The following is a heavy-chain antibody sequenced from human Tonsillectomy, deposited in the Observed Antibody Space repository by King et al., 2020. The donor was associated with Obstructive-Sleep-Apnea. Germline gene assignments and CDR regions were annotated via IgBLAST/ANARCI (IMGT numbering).Heavy chain of an antibody. D-gene: IGHD3-16*02. Sequence: VQLVESGGGVVQPGRSLRLSCTASGFTFSGYPLHWVRQAPGKGLEWVAVISFDGSNKYYADSVKGRFTISRDNSKNTLYLQMNGLRAKATAVYYCAGPQPAPMGYDYVWGSYRSPMGGMDVWGQGTTVTVSS. CDR1: GFTFSGYP. CDR2: ISFDGSNK. V-gene: IGHV3-30-3*01. J-gene: IGHJ6*02. CDR3: AGPQPAPMGYDYVWGSYRSPMGGMDV.